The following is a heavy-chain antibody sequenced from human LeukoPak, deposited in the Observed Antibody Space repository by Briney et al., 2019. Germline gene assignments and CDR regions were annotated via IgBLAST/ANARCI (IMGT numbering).Heavy chain of an antibody. CDR3: ARDSSGNTYYYYYYMDV. Sequence: GASVKVSCKASGYTFTGYYMHWVRQAPGQGLEWMGWINPNSGGTNYAQKFRGRVTMTRDTSISTAYMELSRLRSDDTAVYYCARDSSGNTYYYYYYMDVWGKGTTVTVSS. D-gene: IGHD6-6*01. CDR2: INPNSGGT. J-gene: IGHJ6*03. CDR1: GYTFTGYY. V-gene: IGHV1-2*02.